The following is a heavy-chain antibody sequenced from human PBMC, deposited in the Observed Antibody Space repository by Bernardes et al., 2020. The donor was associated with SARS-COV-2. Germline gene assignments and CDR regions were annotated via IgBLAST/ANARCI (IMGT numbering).Heavy chain of an antibody. CDR1: GLPFTGYY. Sequence: SETLSLTCAVYGLPFTGYYCSCIRQPPRKGLEWTWDITHSGSTHSNPSLKSRLTISVETAKRQTSLTLTSVTTPDAAVYYCARGRTPMIRGLVKGPAKYFDLWGRGTLVTVSS. D-gene: IGHD3-10*01. V-gene: IGHV4-34*01. CDR3: ARGRTPMIRGLVKGPAKYFDL. J-gene: IGHJ2*01. CDR2: ITHSGST.